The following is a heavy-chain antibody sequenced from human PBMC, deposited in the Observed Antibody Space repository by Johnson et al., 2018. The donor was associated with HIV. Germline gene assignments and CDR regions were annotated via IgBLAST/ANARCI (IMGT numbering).Heavy chain of an antibody. V-gene: IGHV3-43*01. D-gene: IGHD4-23*01. J-gene: IGHJ3*02. CDR3: VKGRRWLPYGGAFDI. CDR1: GSTFSTYA. Sequence: QLVESGGGLVQPGRSLRLSYAASGSTFSTYAMSWVRQAPGKGLEWVSLISWDGGSTYYADSVKGRFTISRDNSKNSLYLQMNSLRTEDTALYYCVKGRRWLPYGGAFDIWGQGTMVTVSS. CDR2: ISWDGGST.